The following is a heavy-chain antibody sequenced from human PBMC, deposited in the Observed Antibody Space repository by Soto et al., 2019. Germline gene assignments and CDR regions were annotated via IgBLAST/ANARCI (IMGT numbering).Heavy chain of an antibody. J-gene: IGHJ4*02. D-gene: IGHD6-6*01. CDR3: TRGLSSSSS. Sequence: GGSLRLSCAASGFTFSSNWMHWVRQAPGKGPVWVSRINSDGTTTTYADSVRGRFTISRDNVKNTLYLQMNSLRAEDAAVYYCTRGLSSSSSWGQGTLVTSPQ. CDR2: INSDGTTT. V-gene: IGHV3-74*01. CDR1: GFTFSSNW.